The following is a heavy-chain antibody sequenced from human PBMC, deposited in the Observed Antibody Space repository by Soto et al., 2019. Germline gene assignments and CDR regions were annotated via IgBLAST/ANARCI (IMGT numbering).Heavy chain of an antibody. CDR3: ARERGSATTRYCYGMDV. Sequence: QVQLVESGGGMVQPGRSLRLSCAASGATFSSYAMHWVRQAPGKGLEWVAVISYDGSKKYYADPVKGRFTISRDNSKNTLYLEMNSLRAEDTALYYGARERGSATTRYCYGMDVWGQGTTVTVSS. D-gene: IGHD1-7*01. V-gene: IGHV3-30-3*01. CDR1: GATFSSYA. CDR2: ISYDGSKK. J-gene: IGHJ6*02.